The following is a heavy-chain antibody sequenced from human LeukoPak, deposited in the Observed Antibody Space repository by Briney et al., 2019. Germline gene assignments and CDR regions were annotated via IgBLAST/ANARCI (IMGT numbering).Heavy chain of an antibody. J-gene: IGHJ5*02. CDR3: ARVTHTELSTWFDP. CDR2: ISGSGGST. Sequence: PGGSLRLSCAASGFTFSSYAMSWVRQAPGKGLEWVSAISGSGGSTYYADSVKGRFTISRDKSKNTLYLQMNSLRAEDTAVYYCARVTHTELSTWFDPWGQGTLVTVSS. V-gene: IGHV3-23*01. CDR1: GFTFSSYA. D-gene: IGHD5-18*01.